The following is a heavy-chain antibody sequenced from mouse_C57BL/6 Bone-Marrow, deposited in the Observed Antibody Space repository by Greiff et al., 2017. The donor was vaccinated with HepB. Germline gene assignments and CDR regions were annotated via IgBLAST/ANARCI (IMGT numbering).Heavy chain of an antibody. V-gene: IGHV1-62-2*01. CDR3: AIHGHYYGSSPAWFAY. J-gene: IGHJ3*01. D-gene: IGHD1-1*01. CDR2: FYPGSGSI. CDR1: GYTFTEYT. Sequence: QVQLKESGAELVKPGASVKLSCKASGYTFTEYTIHWVKQRSGQGLEWIGWFYPGSGSIKYNEKFKDKATLTADKSSSTVYMELSRLTSEDSAVYFCAIHGHYYGSSPAWFAYWGQGTLVTVSA.